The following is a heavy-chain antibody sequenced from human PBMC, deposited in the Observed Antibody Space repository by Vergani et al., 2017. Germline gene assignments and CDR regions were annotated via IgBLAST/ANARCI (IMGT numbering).Heavy chain of an antibody. CDR3: ARGRQRITMVRRFNWFDP. D-gene: IGHD3-10*01. J-gene: IGHJ5*02. Sequence: QVQLQQWGAGLLKPSETLSLTCAVYGGSFSGYCWSWIRQPPGKGLEWIGEINHSGSTNYNPSLKSRVTISVDTSKNQFSLKLSSVTAADTAVYYCARGRQRITMVRRFNWFDPWGQGTLVTVSS. CDR2: INHSGST. CDR1: GGSFSGYC. V-gene: IGHV4-34*01.